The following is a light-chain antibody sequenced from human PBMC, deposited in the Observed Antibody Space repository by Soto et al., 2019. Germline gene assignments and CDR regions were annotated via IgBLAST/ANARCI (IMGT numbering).Light chain of an antibody. Sequence: EIVLTQSPATLSLSPGDRATLSCRASQSVSTYLACYQQKPGQAPRLLIYGASNRAAGIPARFSGSGSGTDFTLTIRSLEPEDFAVYYCQQRSDWPPVYTFGQGTKLEI. CDR3: QQRSDWPPVYT. V-gene: IGKV3-11*01. J-gene: IGKJ2*01. CDR2: GAS. CDR1: QSVSTY.